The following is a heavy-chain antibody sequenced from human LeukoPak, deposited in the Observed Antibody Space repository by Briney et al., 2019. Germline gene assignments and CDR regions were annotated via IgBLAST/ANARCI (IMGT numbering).Heavy chain of an antibody. CDR2: ISSSSDYI. Sequence: PGGSLRLSCAASGFTFSSYNMNWVRQAPGKGLEWVSSISSSSDYIYYADSVKGRFTISRDNAKNSLYLQMNSLRAEDTAVYYCARADWDTAMIDYWGQGTLVTVSS. CDR1: GFTFSSYN. CDR3: ARADWDTAMIDY. J-gene: IGHJ4*02. D-gene: IGHD5-18*01. V-gene: IGHV3-21*01.